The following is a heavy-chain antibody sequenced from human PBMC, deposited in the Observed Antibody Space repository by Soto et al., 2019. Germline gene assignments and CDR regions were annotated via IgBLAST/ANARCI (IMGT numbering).Heavy chain of an antibody. CDR3: VRGWRLTAPYS. J-gene: IGHJ4*02. V-gene: IGHV3-48*02. Sequence: EVQLVESGGGLVQPGVSLRLSCAASRFTFSDSHMNWVRQAQGQGLEWLSYINYSSSIIEDADSVKGRFTVSRDNAKNSLALQRNSLRHEETAVYYCVRGWRLTAPYSWGEGTLVTVSS. D-gene: IGHD3-3*01. CDR1: RFTFSDSH. CDR2: INYSSSII.